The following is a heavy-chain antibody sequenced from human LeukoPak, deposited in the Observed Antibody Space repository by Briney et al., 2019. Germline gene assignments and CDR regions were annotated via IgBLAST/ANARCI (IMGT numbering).Heavy chain of an antibody. Sequence: SETLSLTCTVSSGSMRTYYWSWIRQPPGKGLEWIGEIYHSGSTNYNPSLKSRVTISVDKSKNQFSLKLSSVTAADTAVYYCARTSAAHSNYAVDYWGQGTLVTVSS. J-gene: IGHJ4*02. D-gene: IGHD4-11*01. CDR2: IYHSGST. CDR1: SGSMRTYY. V-gene: IGHV4-59*12. CDR3: ARTSAAHSNYAVDY.